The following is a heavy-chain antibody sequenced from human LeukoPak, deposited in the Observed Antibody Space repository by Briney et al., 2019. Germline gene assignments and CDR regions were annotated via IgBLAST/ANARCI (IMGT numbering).Heavy chain of an antibody. CDR1: GFTFSSYS. CDR3: ARDTAMVTSDDAFDI. CDR2: ISSSSSYI. V-gene: IGHV3-21*01. D-gene: IGHD5-18*01. Sequence: PGGSLRLSCAASGFTFSSYSMNWVRQAPGKGLEWVSSISSSSSYIYYADSVKGRFTISRDNAKNSLYLQMNSLRAEDTAVYYCARDTAMVTSDDAFDIWGQGTMDTVSS. J-gene: IGHJ3*02.